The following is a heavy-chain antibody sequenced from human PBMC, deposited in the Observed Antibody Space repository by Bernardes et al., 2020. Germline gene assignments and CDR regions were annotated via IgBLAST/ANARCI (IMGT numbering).Heavy chain of an antibody. CDR2: ISAYNGNT. CDR3: ARAWNALGRDF. D-gene: IGHD1-1*01. V-gene: IGHV1-18*01. J-gene: IGHJ4*02. Sequence: ASVKVSCKASGYTFSNFCFNWVRQAPGQRLEWMGWISAYNGNTNYAQKFQGRVTMTTHTSTNTAYMELRSLSSDDTAVYYCARAWNALGRDFWGQGTLVTVSS. CDR1: GYTFSNFC.